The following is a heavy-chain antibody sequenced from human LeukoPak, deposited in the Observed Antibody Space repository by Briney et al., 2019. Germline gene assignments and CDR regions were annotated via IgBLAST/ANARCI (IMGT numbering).Heavy chain of an antibody. V-gene: IGHV3-9*01. CDR3: AKDRADYFETSGELDY. Sequence: GGSLRLSCAASGFTFDDYAMHWVRQAPGKGLEWVSGISWNSGSIGCADSVKGRFTISRDNDKSSLYLQMNSLRAEDTALYYCAKDRADYFETSGELDYWGQGTLVTVSS. D-gene: IGHD3-22*01. CDR1: GFTFDDYA. J-gene: IGHJ4*02. CDR2: ISWNSGSI.